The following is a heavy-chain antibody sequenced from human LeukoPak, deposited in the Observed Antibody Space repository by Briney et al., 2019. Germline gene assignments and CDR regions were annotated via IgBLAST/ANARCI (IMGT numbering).Heavy chain of an antibody. CDR2: IKQDGSEK. CDR1: GFTFSSYW. V-gene: IGHV3-7*01. D-gene: IGHD6-13*01. CDR3: ARDSSGSFAYYNYYYMDV. Sequence: GGSLRLSCAASGFTFSSYWMSWVRQAPGKGLEWVANIKQDGSEKYYVDSVKGRFTISRDNAKNSLYLQMNSLRAEDTAVYYCARDSSGSFAYYNYYYMDVWGKGTTVTVSS. J-gene: IGHJ6*03.